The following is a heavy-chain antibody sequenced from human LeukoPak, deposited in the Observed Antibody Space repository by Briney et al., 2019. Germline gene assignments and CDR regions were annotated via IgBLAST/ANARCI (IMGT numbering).Heavy chain of an antibody. D-gene: IGHD6-6*01. CDR2: INWNGGST. Sequence: GGSLRLSCAASGLTFDDYGMSWVRQAPGKGLEWVSGINWNGGSTGYADSVKGRFTISRDNAKNSLYLQMNSLRAEDTALYYCARVLYSSSSGWFDPWGQGTLVTVSS. V-gene: IGHV3-20*04. CDR3: ARVLYSSSSGWFDP. J-gene: IGHJ5*02. CDR1: GLTFDDYG.